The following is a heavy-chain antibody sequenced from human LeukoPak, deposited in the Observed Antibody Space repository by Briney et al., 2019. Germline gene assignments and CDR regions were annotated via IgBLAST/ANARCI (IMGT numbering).Heavy chain of an antibody. D-gene: IGHD3-3*01. CDR1: GFTLSSHA. J-gene: IGHJ5*02. CDR2: ISGSGGST. V-gene: IGHV3-23*01. Sequence: GGSLRLSCAASGFTLSSHAMSWVRQAPGKGLEWVSAISGSGGSTYDADSVKGRFTISRDNSKNTLYLQMNSLRAEDTAVYYCAKGGPGSGYYTGGGRTWGQGTLVTVSS. CDR3: AKGGPGSGYYTGGGRT.